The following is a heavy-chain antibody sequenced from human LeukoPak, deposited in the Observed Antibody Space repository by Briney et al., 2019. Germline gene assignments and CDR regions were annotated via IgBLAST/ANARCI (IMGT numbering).Heavy chain of an antibody. J-gene: IGHJ3*02. Sequence: GSLRLSCAASGFTFSTYTMNWVRQAPGKGLEWVSSISSSSSYIYYADSVRGRFTISRDDAKNSLYLQMNSLRAEDTAVYYCARDHDPYGDDAFDIWGQGTMVTVSS. CDR3: ARDHDPYGDDAFDI. CDR2: ISSSSSYI. D-gene: IGHD4-17*01. V-gene: IGHV3-21*01. CDR1: GFTFSTYT.